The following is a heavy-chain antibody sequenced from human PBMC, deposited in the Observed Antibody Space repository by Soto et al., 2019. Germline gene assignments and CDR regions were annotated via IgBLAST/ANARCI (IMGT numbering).Heavy chain of an antibody. Sequence: PGGSLRLSCAASGFTFDDHAMHWVRQPPGKGLEWVSGITWNSGVTAYADSVKGRFTNARDNAENSLYLQMDSLRTEDTALYYCAKDLLRAGGTIDYWGQGSLVTVSS. J-gene: IGHJ4*02. D-gene: IGHD6-13*01. CDR3: AKDLLRAGGTIDY. CDR2: ITWNSGVT. V-gene: IGHV3-9*01. CDR1: GFTFDDHA.